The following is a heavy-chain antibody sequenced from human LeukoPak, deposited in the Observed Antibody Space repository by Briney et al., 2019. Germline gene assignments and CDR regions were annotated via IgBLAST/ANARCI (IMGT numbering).Heavy chain of an antibody. CDR3: ARDFGQWQLNGGYYFDY. CDR2: INHSGTT. Sequence: SETLSLTCAVYVESFSGHYWSWIRQPPGKGLEWIGEINHSGTTNYNPSLKSRVTISTDISKNQFSLKLSSVTAEDTAVYYCARDFGQWQLNGGYYFDYWGQGTLVTVSS. CDR1: VESFSGHY. V-gene: IGHV4-34*01. J-gene: IGHJ4*02. D-gene: IGHD1-26*01.